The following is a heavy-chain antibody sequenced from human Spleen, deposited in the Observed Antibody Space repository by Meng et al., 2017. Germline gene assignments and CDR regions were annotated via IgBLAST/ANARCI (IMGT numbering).Heavy chain of an antibody. CDR3: ARSAGGSYTTAWFDP. CDR2: INTDSGKS. D-gene: IGHD1-26*01. CDR1: GYTFTSYA. Sequence: ASVKVSCKASGYTFTSYAMNWVRQAPGQGLEWMGWINTDSGKSTYARGFTGRFVFSLDTSVSTAYLQISSLKAEDTAVYYCARSAGGSYTTAWFDPWGQGTLVTVS. J-gene: IGHJ5*02. V-gene: IGHV7-4-1*02.